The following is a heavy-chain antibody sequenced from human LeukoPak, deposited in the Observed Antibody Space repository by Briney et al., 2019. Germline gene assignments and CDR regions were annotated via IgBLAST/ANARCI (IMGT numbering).Heavy chain of an antibody. V-gene: IGHV3-11*01. D-gene: IGHD3-10*01. CDR3: ARGNKLLWFGVYFDP. Sequence: GGSLRLSCAASGFTFSDYYVSWIRQAPGKGLEWVSYISSSGSTIYYADSVKGRFTISRDNAKNSLYLQMNSLRAEDTAVYYCARGNKLLWFGVYFDPWGQGTLVTVSS. CDR1: GFTFSDYY. J-gene: IGHJ5*02. CDR2: ISSSGSTI.